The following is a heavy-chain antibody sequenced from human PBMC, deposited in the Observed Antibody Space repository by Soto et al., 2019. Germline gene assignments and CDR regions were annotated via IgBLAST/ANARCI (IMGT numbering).Heavy chain of an antibody. Sequence: TLSLTGTAAGGSMTTGGYYWSWMRQLPGKGLEWIGHRYYSESTYYNPSLKSRVSISLDTSKNQFSLKLIFVTAADTAMYYCARNKCSGGSCYSWSLDYWGQGTPVTVSS. CDR2: RYYSEST. CDR1: GGSMTTGGYY. J-gene: IGHJ4*02. V-gene: IGHV4-31*03. CDR3: ARNKCSGGSCYSWSLDY. D-gene: IGHD2-15*01.